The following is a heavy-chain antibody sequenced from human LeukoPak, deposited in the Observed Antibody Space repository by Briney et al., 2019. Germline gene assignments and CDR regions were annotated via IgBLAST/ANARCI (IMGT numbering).Heavy chain of an antibody. CDR2: INHSGST. V-gene: IGHV4-34*01. CDR3: ATALPFGELLVSGAFDI. J-gene: IGHJ3*02. D-gene: IGHD3-10*01. Sequence: SETLSLTCAVYGGSFSGYYWSWIRQPPGKGLEWIGEINHSGSTNYNPSLKSRVTISVDKSKNQFSLKLSSVTAADTAVYYCATALPFGELLVSGAFDIWGQGTMVTVSS. CDR1: GGSFSGYY.